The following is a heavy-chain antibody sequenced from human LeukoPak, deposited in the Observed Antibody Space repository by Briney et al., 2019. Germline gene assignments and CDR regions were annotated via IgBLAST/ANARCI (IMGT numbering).Heavy chain of an antibody. Sequence: PGGSLRLSCAASGFTFSSDSMNWVRQAPGKGLVWVSRINSDGSRTNYADSVKGRFTISRDNAKNTLYLEVNSLRAEDTAVYYCARTTYSGSRGDYWGQGTLVTVSS. CDR1: GFTFSSDS. D-gene: IGHD1-26*01. CDR2: INSDGSRT. CDR3: ARTTYSGSRGDY. V-gene: IGHV3-74*01. J-gene: IGHJ4*02.